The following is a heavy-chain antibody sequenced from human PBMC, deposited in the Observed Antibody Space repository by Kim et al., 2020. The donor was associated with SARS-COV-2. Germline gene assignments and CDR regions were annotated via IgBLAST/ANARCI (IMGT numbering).Heavy chain of an antibody. Sequence: GGSLRPSCAASGFTFSDYYMSWIRQAPGKGLEWVSYISSSGRTIYYADSVKGRFTISRDNAKNSLYLQMNSLRAEDTAVYYCASPTYCSSTGCRSFYYYYYMDVWGKGTTVTVSS. CDR2: ISSSGRTI. J-gene: IGHJ6*03. CDR3: ASPTYCSSTGCRSFYYYYYMDV. CDR1: GFTFSDYY. D-gene: IGHD2-2*01. V-gene: IGHV3-11*01.